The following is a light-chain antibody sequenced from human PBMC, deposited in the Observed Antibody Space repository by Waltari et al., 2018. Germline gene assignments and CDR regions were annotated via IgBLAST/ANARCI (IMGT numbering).Light chain of an antibody. CDR2: DAS. V-gene: IGKV3-11*01. J-gene: IGKJ5*01. Sequence: EIVLTQSPATLSLSPGERATLSCRASQSVGSYLSWYQQKPGQAPRLLMYDASKMATGIPARFSGSWSGTDFTLTISSLEPEDFAIYYCHQRSNWPPITFGQGTRLETK. CDR1: QSVGSY. CDR3: HQRSNWPPIT.